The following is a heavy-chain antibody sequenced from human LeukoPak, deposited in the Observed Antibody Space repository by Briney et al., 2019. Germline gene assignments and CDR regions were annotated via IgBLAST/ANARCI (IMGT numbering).Heavy chain of an antibody. CDR2: ISSSSSYI. CDR3: ARNPVSTRDGYMDV. D-gene: IGHD5-24*01. J-gene: IGHJ6*03. V-gene: IGHV3-21*01. Sequence: GGSLRLSCAASGFTFDDYAMHWVRQAPGKGLEWVSSISSSSSYIYYADSVKGRFTISRDNAKNSLYLQMNSLRAEDTAVYYCARNPVSTRDGYMDVWGKGTTVTVSS. CDR1: GFTFDDYA.